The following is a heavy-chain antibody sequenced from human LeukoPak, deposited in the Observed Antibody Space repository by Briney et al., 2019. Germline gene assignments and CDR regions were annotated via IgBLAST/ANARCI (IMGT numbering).Heavy chain of an antibody. D-gene: IGHD2-8*01. CDR3: ARDVPPKYCTNGVCSY. J-gene: IGHJ4*02. CDR1: GFTVSSNY. V-gene: IGHV3-66*01. CDR2: IYSGGST. Sequence: GGSLRLSCAASGFTVSSNYMSWVRQAPGKGLEWVSVIYSGGSTYYADSVKGRFTISRDNSKNTLYLQMNSLRAEDTAVYYCARDVPPKYCTNGVCSYWGQGALVTVSS.